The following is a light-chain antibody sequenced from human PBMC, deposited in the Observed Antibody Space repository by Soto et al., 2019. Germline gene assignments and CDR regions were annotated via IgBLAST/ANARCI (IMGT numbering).Light chain of an antibody. Sequence: DVVMTQSPLSLPVTLGQPASISCRSSQSLLYSDGNTYLNWLQQRPGQSPRRLIYKVSNRDSGVPDRFSGSGSGTDFTLKISRVEAEDVGVYYCMQGTHWQLTFGGGTQVEIK. J-gene: IGKJ4*01. CDR1: QSLLYSDGNTY. CDR2: KVS. CDR3: MQGTHWQLT. V-gene: IGKV2-30*01.